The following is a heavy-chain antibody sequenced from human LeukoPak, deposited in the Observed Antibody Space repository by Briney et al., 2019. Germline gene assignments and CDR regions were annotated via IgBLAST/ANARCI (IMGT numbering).Heavy chain of an antibody. V-gene: IGHV4-59*01. Sequence: SETLSLTCTVSGGSISSYYWSWIRQPPGKGLEWIGYIYYSGSTNYNPSLKSRVTMSADTSKNQFSLKLSSVTAADTAVYYCGRRSGVVAAGDAFDIWGQGTMVTVSS. CDR3: GRRSGVVAAGDAFDI. J-gene: IGHJ3*02. D-gene: IGHD2-15*01. CDR2: IYYSGST. CDR1: GGSISSYY.